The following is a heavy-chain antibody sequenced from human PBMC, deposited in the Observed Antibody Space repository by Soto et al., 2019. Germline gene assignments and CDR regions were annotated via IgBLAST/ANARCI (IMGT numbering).Heavy chain of an antibody. Sequence: SGPTLVNPTHTLTLTCTFSGFSLSTSGMCVSWIRQPPGKALEWLALIDWDDDKYYSTSLKTRLTISKDTSKNQVVLTMTNMDPVDKATYYCARSTVAGTYYGMAVRGKGTTVTVSS. V-gene: IGHV2-70*01. CDR2: IDWDDDK. CDR1: GFSLSTSGMC. CDR3: ARSTVAGTYYGMAV. D-gene: IGHD6-13*01. J-gene: IGHJ6*04.